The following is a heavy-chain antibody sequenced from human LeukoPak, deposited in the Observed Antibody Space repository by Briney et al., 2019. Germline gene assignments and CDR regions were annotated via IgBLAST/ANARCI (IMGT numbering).Heavy chain of an antibody. D-gene: IGHD6-13*01. CDR1: GFTFSNYG. J-gene: IGHJ4*02. V-gene: IGHV3-23*01. Sequence: GESLRLSCAASGFTFSNYGMSWVRQAPGKGLEWVSVIRGSGGGTYYADSVKGRFTISRDNSKNTLYLQMNSLRAEDTAVYYCARESYSSSYYFDYWGQGTLVTVSS. CDR3: ARESYSSSYYFDY. CDR2: IRGSGGGT.